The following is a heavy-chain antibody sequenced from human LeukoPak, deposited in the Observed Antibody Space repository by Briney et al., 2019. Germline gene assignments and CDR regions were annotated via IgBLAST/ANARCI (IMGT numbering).Heavy chain of an antibody. J-gene: IGHJ5*02. Sequence: SETLSLTCTVSGGSISSSSYYWSWIRQPPGKGLEWIGSIYYSGSTYYNPSLKSRVTISVDTSKNQFSLKLSSVTAADTAVYYCARRLSVVPAATNWFDPWGQGTLVTVSS. CDR2: IYYSGST. CDR1: GGSISSSSYY. D-gene: IGHD2-2*01. V-gene: IGHV4-39*01. CDR3: ARRLSVVPAATNWFDP.